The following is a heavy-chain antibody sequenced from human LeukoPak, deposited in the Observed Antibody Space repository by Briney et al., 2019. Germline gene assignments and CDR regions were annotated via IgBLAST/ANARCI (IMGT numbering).Heavy chain of an antibody. CDR2: IKPDGSEQ. J-gene: IGHJ6*02. CDR1: GFPFSIYY. CDR3: AGEDWWRGDV. Sequence: GGSLRLSCAASGFPFSIYYMSWVRQAPGKGLEWVAKIKPDGSEQYYVDSVSGRFTFSRDNARNSLYLQMNNLRGEDSAVYYCAGEDWWRGDVWGQGTTVTVSS. V-gene: IGHV3-7*01. D-gene: IGHD2-15*01.